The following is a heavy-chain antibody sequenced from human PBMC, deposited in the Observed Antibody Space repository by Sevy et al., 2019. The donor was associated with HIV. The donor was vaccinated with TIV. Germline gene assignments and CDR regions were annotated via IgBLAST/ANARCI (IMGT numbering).Heavy chain of an antibody. Sequence: GGSLRLSCAASGFTFSSYAMSWVRQAPGKGLERVSAISGSGGSTYYADSVKGRFTISRDDSKNTLYLQMNSLRAEDTAVYYCAKVGFGVVGATENDYWGQGTLVTVSS. J-gene: IGHJ4*02. CDR2: ISGSGGST. CDR3: AKVGFGVVGATENDY. D-gene: IGHD1-26*01. CDR1: GFTFSSYA. V-gene: IGHV3-23*01.